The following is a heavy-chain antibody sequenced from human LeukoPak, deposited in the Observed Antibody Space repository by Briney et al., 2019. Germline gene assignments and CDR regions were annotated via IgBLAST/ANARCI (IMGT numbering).Heavy chain of an antibody. CDR3: AKKWGVGTTTLDYFDY. V-gene: IGHV3-23*01. Sequence: GGSLRLSCAASGLTFTNYGMSWVRQAPGKGLEWVSGINAGGGSAYADSVKGRFTISRDNSKNTLYLQMNSLTDEDTAVYYCAKKWGVGTTTLDYFDYWGQGTLVTVSS. D-gene: IGHD1-26*01. CDR1: GLTFTNYG. CDR2: INAGGGSA. J-gene: IGHJ4*02.